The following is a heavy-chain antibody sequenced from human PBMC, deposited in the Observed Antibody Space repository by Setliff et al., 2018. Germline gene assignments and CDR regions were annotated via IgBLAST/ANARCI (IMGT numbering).Heavy chain of an antibody. CDR3: ARGYCDGIGCPAPLYYFDS. CDR1: GYSFNLYA. J-gene: IGHJ4*02. V-gene: IGHV1-3*03. D-gene: IGHD2-21*01. CDR2: INVDNGNT. Sequence: GASVKVSCKASGYSFNLYAMHWVRQAPGQRPEWMGWINVDNGNTEYSQEFQDRVTITRDTSASVVYMELSSLRSEDMGVYYCARGYCDGIGCPAPLYYFDSWGQGTLVTVSS.